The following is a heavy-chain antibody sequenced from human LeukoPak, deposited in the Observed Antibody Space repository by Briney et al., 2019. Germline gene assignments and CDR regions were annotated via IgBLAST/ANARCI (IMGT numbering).Heavy chain of an antibody. Sequence: GASVKVSCKASGYTFTGYYMHWVRQAPGQGLEWMGWINPNSGGTNYAQKFQGRVTMTRDTSISTAYMELSRLRSDDTAVYFCARDGETMIVESKYYYYYMDVWGKGTTVTVS. V-gene: IGHV1-2*02. CDR3: ARDGETMIVESKYYYYYMDV. J-gene: IGHJ6*03. CDR1: GYTFTGYY. D-gene: IGHD3-22*01. CDR2: INPNSGGT.